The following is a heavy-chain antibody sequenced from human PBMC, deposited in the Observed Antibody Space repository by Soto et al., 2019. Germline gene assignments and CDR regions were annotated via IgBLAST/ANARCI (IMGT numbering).Heavy chain of an antibody. CDR3: IYYYDSSTYFHVDY. J-gene: IGHJ4*02. CDR1: GFTFSSYG. D-gene: IGHD3-22*01. Sequence: VQLVESGGGVVQPGRSLRLSCAASGFTFSSYGMHWVRQAPGKGLEWVGRIKSKTDGGTTDHAAPVKGRFTISRDDSKNTVYLQMNSLKSEDSAVYYCIYYYDSSTYFHVDYWGQGTLVTVSS. V-gene: IGHV3-15*01. CDR2: IKSKTDGGTT.